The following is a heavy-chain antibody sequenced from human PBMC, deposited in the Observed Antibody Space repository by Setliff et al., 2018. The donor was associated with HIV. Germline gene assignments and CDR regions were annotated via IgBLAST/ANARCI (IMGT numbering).Heavy chain of an antibody. CDR2: IYTSGST. J-gene: IGHJ1*01. Sequence: SETLSLTCTVSGASISSGNYYWSWIRQPAGKGLEWIGRIYTSGSTNYNPSLKSRVTISVDTSKNQFSLRLSSVTAADTAVYYCARARRAGSGPKYFQHWGQGTLVTVSS. CDR1: GASISSGNYY. D-gene: IGHD2-15*01. CDR3: ARARRAGSGPKYFQH. V-gene: IGHV4-61*02.